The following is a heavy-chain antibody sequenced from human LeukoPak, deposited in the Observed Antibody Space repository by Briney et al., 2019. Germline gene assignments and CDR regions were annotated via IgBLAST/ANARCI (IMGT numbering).Heavy chain of an antibody. CDR1: GYSFSSYW. V-gene: IGHV5-51*01. D-gene: IGHD2-2*02. Sequence: GASLKISCRGSGYSFSSYWIGWVRQMPGKGLEWMGILYPGDFDTRYSPSFQGQVTISVDKSISTAYLQWSSLKASDSAMYYCARLFRVGPIPRGYIDYWGQGTLVTVSS. J-gene: IGHJ4*02. CDR2: LYPGDFDT. CDR3: ARLFRVGPIPRGYIDY.